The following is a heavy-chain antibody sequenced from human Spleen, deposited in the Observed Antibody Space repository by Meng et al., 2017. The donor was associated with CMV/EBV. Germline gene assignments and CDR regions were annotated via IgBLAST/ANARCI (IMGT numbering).Heavy chain of an antibody. Sequence: QGQLGESGGGVVQPGRAFRLSCAASGFTFSSYAMHWARQAPGKGLEWVAVISYDGSNKYYADSVKGRFTISRDNSKNTLYLQMNSLRAEDTAVYYCARAEVGALGYWGQGTLVTVSS. CDR1: GFTFSSYA. CDR2: ISYDGSNK. CDR3: ARAEVGALGY. V-gene: IGHV3-30-3*01. D-gene: IGHD1-26*01. J-gene: IGHJ4*02.